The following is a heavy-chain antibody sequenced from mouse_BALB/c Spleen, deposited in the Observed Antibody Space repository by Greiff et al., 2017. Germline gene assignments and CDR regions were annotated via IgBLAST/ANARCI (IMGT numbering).Heavy chain of an antibody. CDR3: ARGPLFYAMDY. D-gene: IGHD1-1*02. V-gene: IGHV1-7*01. J-gene: IGHJ4*01. CDR1: GYTFTSYW. CDR2: INPSTGYT. Sequence: QVQLKESGAELAKPGASVKMSCKASGYTFTSYWMHWVKQRPGQGLEWIGYINPSTGYTEYNQKFKDKATLTADKSSSTAYMQLSSLTSEDSAVYYCARGPLFYAMDYWGQGTSVTVSS.